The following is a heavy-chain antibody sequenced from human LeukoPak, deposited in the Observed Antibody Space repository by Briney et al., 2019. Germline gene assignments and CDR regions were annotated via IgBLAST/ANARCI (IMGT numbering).Heavy chain of an antibody. CDR3: ARDHSGTQDY. CDR1: GFTFSDHH. D-gene: IGHD1-1*01. J-gene: IGHJ4*02. V-gene: IGHV3-72*01. Sequence: PGGSLRLSCAGSGFTFSDHHMDWVRQAPGKGLEWVGRIREKASSHTTEYAASVKGRFTISRDDSKNSLSLQMNSLRAEDTAVYSCARDHSGTQDYWGQGTLVTVSS. CDR2: IREKASSHTT.